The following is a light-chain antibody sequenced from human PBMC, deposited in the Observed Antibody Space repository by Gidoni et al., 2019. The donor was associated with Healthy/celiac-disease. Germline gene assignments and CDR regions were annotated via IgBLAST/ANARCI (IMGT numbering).Light chain of an antibody. V-gene: IGKV3-11*01. Sequence: EIVLTQSPAPLSLSPGERATLSCRASQSVSSYLAWYQQKPGQAPRLLIYDASNRATGIPARFSGSGSRTDFTLTISSLEPEDFAVYYCQQRSNFGQGTKLEIK. CDR2: DAS. CDR3: QQRSN. CDR1: QSVSSY. J-gene: IGKJ2*01.